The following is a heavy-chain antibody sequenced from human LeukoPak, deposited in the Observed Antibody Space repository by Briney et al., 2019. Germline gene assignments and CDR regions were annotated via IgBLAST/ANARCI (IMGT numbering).Heavy chain of an antibody. CDR3: ARDPGGGRNPYSSKGFDY. CDR2: IKQDGSEK. V-gene: IGHV3-7*01. Sequence: EGSLRLSCAASGFTFSSYWMSWVRQAPGKGLEWVANIKQDGSEKYYVDSVKGRFTISRDNAKNSLYLQMNSLRAEDTAVYYCARDPGGGRNPYSSKGFDYWGQGTLVTVSS. CDR1: GFTFSSYW. D-gene: IGHD6-13*01. J-gene: IGHJ4*02.